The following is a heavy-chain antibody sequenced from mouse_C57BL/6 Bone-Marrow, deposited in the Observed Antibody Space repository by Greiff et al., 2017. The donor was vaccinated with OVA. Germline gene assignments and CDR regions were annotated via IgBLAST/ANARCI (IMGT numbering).Heavy chain of an antibody. CDR2: IYPGDGDT. CDR3: AKSSYYYGSSPFAY. V-gene: IGHV1-80*01. J-gene: IGHJ3*01. D-gene: IGHD1-1*01. CDR1: GYAFSSYW. Sequence: QVQLKESGAELVKPGASVKISCKASGYAFSSYWMNWVKQRPGKGLEWIGQIYPGDGDTNYNGKFKGKATLTADKSSSTAYMQLSSLTSEDSAVYFCAKSSYYYGSSPFAYWGQGTLVTVSA.